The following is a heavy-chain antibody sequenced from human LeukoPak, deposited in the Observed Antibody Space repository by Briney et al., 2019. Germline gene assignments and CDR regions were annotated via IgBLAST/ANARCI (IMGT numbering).Heavy chain of an antibody. Sequence: GSLRLSCAASGFTFSSYGMSWVRQAPGKGLEWVGTIYHSGSTYYNPSLKSRVTISVDTSKNQFSLKLSSVTAADTAVYYCARSYGDNLNFDYWGQGSLVTVSS. J-gene: IGHJ4*02. CDR1: GFTFSSYG. CDR3: ARSYGDNLNFDY. V-gene: IGHV4-38-2*01. D-gene: IGHD4-17*01. CDR2: IYHSGST.